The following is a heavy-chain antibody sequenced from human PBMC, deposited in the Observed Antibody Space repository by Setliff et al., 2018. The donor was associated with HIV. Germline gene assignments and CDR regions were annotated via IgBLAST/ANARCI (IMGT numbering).Heavy chain of an antibody. Sequence: PAVKVSCRASGYTFTGYYMHWVRQAPGQGREWMGWINPNSGGTNYAQKFQGRVTMTRDTSISTAYMALSRLRSDDTAVYYCARGPSNRPITIFGVVDPYYYYYYMDVWGKGTTVTVSS. CDR3: ARGPSNRPITIFGVVDPYYYYYYMDV. D-gene: IGHD3-3*01. V-gene: IGHV1-2*02. CDR2: INPNSGGT. CDR1: GYTFTGYY. J-gene: IGHJ6*03.